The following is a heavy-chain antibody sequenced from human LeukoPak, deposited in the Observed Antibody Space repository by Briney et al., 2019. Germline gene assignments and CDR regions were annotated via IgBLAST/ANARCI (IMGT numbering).Heavy chain of an antibody. J-gene: IGHJ4*02. V-gene: IGHV3-64D*09. CDR3: VKIAGD. D-gene: IGHD1-26*01. CDR1: GFAFSAYD. Sequence: GGSLSLSCSASGFAFSAYDMHWVRQAPGKGLEYLSGINSGGGSTYYADSVKGRFTISRDNARNTLYLQMSSLRAEDTAIYYCVKIAGDWGQGTLVTVSS. CDR2: INSGGGST.